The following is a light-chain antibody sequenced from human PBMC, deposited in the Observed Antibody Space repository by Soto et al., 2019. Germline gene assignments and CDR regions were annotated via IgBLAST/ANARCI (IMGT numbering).Light chain of an antibody. CDR3: QQYDDSIT. CDR2: GAS. V-gene: IGKV3-20*01. Sequence: PGESATLSCRASQSASSSYLAWYQQKPGRAPRLLIYGASNRATGIPDRFSGSGSGTDFTLTISRLEPEDFAVFYCQQYDDSITFGQGTRLE. CDR1: QSASSSY. J-gene: IGKJ5*01.